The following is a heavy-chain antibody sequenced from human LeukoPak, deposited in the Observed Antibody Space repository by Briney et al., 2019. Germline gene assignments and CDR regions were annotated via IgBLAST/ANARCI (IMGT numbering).Heavy chain of an antibody. V-gene: IGHV3-23*01. J-gene: IGHJ4*02. Sequence: PGGSLRLSCAASGFTFSIYAMSWVRQAPGKGLECVSAISAGSSTYYADSVKGRFTISRDNSKNTLYLQMNSLRAEDTAVYYCAKGGSTSPNGINDYWGQGTLVTVSS. CDR1: GFTFSIYA. CDR3: AKGGSTSPNGINDY. CDR2: ISAGSST. D-gene: IGHD2-2*01.